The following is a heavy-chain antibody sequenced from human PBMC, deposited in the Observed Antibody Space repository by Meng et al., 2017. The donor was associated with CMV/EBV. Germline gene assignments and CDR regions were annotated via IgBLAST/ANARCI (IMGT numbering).Heavy chain of an antibody. CDR2: IYPGDSDT. Sequence: GESLKISCKGSGYSFTSYWIGWVRQMPGKGLEWMGIIYPGDSDTRYSPSFQGQVTISADKSISTAYLQWSSLKASDTAMYYCARHSNYDFWSDYYHPRLILSGMDVWGQGTTVTVSS. J-gene: IGHJ6*02. CDR1: GYSFTSYW. D-gene: IGHD3-3*01. V-gene: IGHV5-51*01. CDR3: ARHSNYDFWSDYYHPRLILSGMDV.